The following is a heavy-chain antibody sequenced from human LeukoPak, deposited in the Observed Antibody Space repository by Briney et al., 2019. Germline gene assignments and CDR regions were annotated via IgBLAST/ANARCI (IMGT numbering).Heavy chain of an antibody. CDR3: AGIEWELLRFDP. Sequence: ASVKVSCKASGYTFTSYGISWVRQAPGQGLEWMGWISAYSGNTNYAQKLQGRVTMTTDTSTSTAYMELRGLRSDDTAVYYCAGIEWELLRFDPWGQGTLVTVSS. V-gene: IGHV1-18*01. D-gene: IGHD1-26*01. CDR1: GYTFTSYG. J-gene: IGHJ5*02. CDR2: ISAYSGNT.